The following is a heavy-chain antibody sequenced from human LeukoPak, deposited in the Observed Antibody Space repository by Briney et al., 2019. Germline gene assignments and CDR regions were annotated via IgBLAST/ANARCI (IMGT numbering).Heavy chain of an antibody. D-gene: IGHD2-2*01. J-gene: IGHJ4*02. CDR3: AKAEIVVVPAAPVGC. CDR1: GFTFSSYD. V-gene: IGHV3-23*01. CDR2: ISGSGGST. Sequence: PGGSLRLSCAASGFTFSSYDMSWVHQAPGKGLEWVSAISGSGGSTYYADSVKGRFTISRDNSKNTLYLQMNSLRAEDTAVYYCAKAEIVVVPAAPVGCWGQGTLVTVSS.